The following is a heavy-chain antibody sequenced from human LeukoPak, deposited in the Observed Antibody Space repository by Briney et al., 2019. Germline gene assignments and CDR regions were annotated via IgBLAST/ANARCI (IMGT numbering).Heavy chain of an antibody. CDR1: GFTFSSYA. V-gene: IGHV3-21*01. CDR2: ISSSSSYI. J-gene: IGHJ4*02. Sequence: PGGSLRLSCAASGFTFSSYAMSWVRQAPGKGLEWVSSISSSSSYIYYADSVKGRFTISRDNAKNSLYLQMNSLRAEDTAVYYCARFSVVVPAADPGDYWGQGTLVTVSS. CDR3: ARFSVVVPAADPGDY. D-gene: IGHD2-2*01.